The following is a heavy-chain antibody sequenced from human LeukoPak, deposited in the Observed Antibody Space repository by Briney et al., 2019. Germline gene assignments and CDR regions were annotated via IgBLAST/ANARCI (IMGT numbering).Heavy chain of an antibody. CDR2: IYYSGST. Sequence: SETLSLTCTVSGGSMSTYHWSWIRQPPGKGLEWIGYIYYSGSTNYNPSLKSRVTISLDTSKNQFSLKVSSVTAADTAVYYCARDRADILTGPYMDVWGKGTPVTVYS. D-gene: IGHD3-9*01. J-gene: IGHJ6*04. CDR1: GGSMSTYH. CDR3: ARDRADILTGPYMDV. V-gene: IGHV4-59*01.